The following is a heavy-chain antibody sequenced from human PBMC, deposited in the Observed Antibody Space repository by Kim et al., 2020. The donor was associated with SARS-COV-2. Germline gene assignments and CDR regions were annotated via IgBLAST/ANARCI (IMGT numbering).Heavy chain of an antibody. Sequence: KYYADSVKGRFTISRDNSKNTLYLQMNSLRAEDTAVYYCARTPRHFPFDIWGQGTMVTVSS. V-gene: IGHV3-33*01. J-gene: IGHJ3*02. CDR2: K. CDR3: ARTPRHFPFDI.